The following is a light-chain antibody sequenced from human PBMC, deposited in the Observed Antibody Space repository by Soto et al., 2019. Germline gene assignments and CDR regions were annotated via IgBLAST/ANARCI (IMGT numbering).Light chain of an antibody. Sequence: IVLTQSPVPLAVSPGESAVLSCRASPSVSTSFAWYQHKPGQAPRLFIYDASKRAPGIPARFTGSGSGTDFTLTISSLEPEDIAIYYCQVRDVWPSFGQGTKVEIK. CDR3: QVRDVWPS. CDR1: PSVSTS. CDR2: DAS. V-gene: IGKV3-11*01. J-gene: IGKJ1*01.